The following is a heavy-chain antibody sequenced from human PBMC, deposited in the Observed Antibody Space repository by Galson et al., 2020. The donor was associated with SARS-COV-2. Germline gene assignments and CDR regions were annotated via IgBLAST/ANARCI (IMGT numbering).Heavy chain of an antibody. CDR3: ARHRGRFYDDIVVVVGEVEY. J-gene: IGHJ4*02. CDR1: GYILPNYW. V-gene: IGHV5-51*01. D-gene: IGHD2-15*01. CDR2: IYPHDPDT. Sequence: GESPKIHCNGPGYILPNYWIGWVRQMPGKGLEWMGIIYPHDPDTTYSPSFEGQVTISVDKSINTAYLQWSSLKASDTAMYYCARHRGRFYDDIVVVVGEVEYWGQGTLVTVSS.